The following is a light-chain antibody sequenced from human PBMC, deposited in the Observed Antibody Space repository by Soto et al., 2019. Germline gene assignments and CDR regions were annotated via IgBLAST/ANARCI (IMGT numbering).Light chain of an antibody. J-gene: IGKJ5*01. V-gene: IGKV1-12*01. CDR3: QQGDSLPIT. CDR2: AAS. Sequence: DIQMTQSPSSVSASVGDSVTITCRASQSISSWLAWYQQKPGTVPKLLIYAASSLQSGVPSRFSGSGAGTEFTLTITSLQPEDFGTYYCQQGDSLPITFGQGTRLDIK. CDR1: QSISSW.